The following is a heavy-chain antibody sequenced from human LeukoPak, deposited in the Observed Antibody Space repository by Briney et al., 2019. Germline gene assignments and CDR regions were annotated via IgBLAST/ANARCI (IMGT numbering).Heavy chain of an antibody. Sequence: SETLSLTCAVSGGSISSSNWWSWVRQPPGKGLEWIGEIYHSGSTNYNPSLKSRVTISVDKSKNQFSLKLSSVTATDTAVYFCARMIAVAGTEYFDLWGRGTLVTVSS. CDR3: ARMIAVAGTEYFDL. V-gene: IGHV4-4*02. CDR1: GGSISSSNW. CDR2: IYHSGST. J-gene: IGHJ2*01. D-gene: IGHD6-13*01.